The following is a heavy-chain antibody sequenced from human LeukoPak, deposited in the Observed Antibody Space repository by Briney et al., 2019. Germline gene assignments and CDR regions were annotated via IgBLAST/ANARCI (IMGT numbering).Heavy chain of an antibody. Sequence: SETLSLTCTVSGGSISSSTYYWGWIRQPPGKGLEWIGNIYYSGSTYYNPSLKSRVTISVDTSKNQFSLKLSSVTAADTAVYYCASSKFGPPEYYYYYYMDVWGKGTTVTVSS. CDR3: ASSKFGPPEYYYYYYMDV. J-gene: IGHJ6*03. V-gene: IGHV4-39*07. CDR1: GGSISSSTYY. D-gene: IGHD3-16*01. CDR2: IYYSGST.